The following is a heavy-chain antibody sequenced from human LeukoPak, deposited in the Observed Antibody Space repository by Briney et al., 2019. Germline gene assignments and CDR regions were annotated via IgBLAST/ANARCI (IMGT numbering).Heavy chain of an antibody. J-gene: IGHJ4*02. CDR2: IYPGDSDT. Sequence: GESLKISCKGSGYSFTSHWIGWVRQMPGKGLEWMGIIYPGDSDTRYSPSFQGQVTISADKSISTAYLQWSSLKASDTAMYYCARREGGYSGYDSSVTYYFDYWGQGTLVTVSS. V-gene: IGHV5-51*01. CDR3: ARREGGYSGYDSSVTYYFDY. CDR1: GYSFTSHW. D-gene: IGHD5-12*01.